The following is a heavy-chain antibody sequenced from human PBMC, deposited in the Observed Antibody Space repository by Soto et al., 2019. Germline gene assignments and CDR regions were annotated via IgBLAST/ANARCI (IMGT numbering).Heavy chain of an antibody. V-gene: IGHV1-69*06. CDR3: ARELYSRCPVNWFDP. Sequence: QVQLVQSGAEVKKPGSSVKVSCKASGGTFSSYAISWVRQAPGQGLEWLGGIIPIFGTANYAQKFQGRVKITADKATSTAYMELSSLRSEDTAVYYCARELYSRCPVNWFDPWGQGTLVTVSS. CDR2: IIPIFGTA. D-gene: IGHD6-6*01. J-gene: IGHJ5*02. CDR1: GGTFSSYA.